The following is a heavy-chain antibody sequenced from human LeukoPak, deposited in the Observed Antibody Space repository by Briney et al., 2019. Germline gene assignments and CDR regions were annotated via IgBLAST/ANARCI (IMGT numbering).Heavy chain of an antibody. CDR2: INPSGGST. CDR1: GYTFTSYY. J-gene: IGHJ4*02. D-gene: IGHD5-18*01. V-gene: IGHV1-46*01. CDR3: ARTRRYPLWSPQYFDY. Sequence: ASVKVSCKASGYTFTSYYIHWVRRAPGQGLEWMGIINPSGGSTSYAQKFQGRVTMTRDMSTSTVYMELSSLRSEDTAVYYCARTRRYPLWSPQYFDYWGQGTLVTVSS.